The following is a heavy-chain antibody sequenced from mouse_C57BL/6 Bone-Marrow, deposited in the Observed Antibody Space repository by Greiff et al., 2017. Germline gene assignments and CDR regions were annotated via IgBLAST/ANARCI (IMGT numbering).Heavy chain of an antibody. Sequence: QVQLQQPGAELVRPGSSVKLSCKASGYTFTSYWMHWVKQRPIQGLEWIGNIDPSDSETHYNQKFKDKATLTVDKSSSTAYMQLSSLTSEDSAVYYWARGNYYGSSGAWFAYWGQGTLVTVSA. CDR1: GYTFTSYW. CDR2: IDPSDSET. D-gene: IGHD1-1*01. V-gene: IGHV1-52*01. CDR3: ARGNYYGSSGAWFAY. J-gene: IGHJ3*01.